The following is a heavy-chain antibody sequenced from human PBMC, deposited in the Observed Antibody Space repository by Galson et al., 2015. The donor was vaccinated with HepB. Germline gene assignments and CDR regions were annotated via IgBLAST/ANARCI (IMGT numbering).Heavy chain of an antibody. CDR1: GFTFSSYG. Sequence: SLRLSCAASGFTFSSYGMHWVRQAPGKGLEWVAVISYDGSNKYYADSVKGRFTISRDNSKNTLYLQMNSLRAEDTAVYYCAKWELLPNDAFDIWGQGTMVTVSS. D-gene: IGHD1-26*01. CDR2: ISYDGSNK. V-gene: IGHV3-30*18. CDR3: AKWELLPNDAFDI. J-gene: IGHJ3*02.